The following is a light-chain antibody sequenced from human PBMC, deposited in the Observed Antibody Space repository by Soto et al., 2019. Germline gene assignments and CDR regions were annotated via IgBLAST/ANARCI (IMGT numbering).Light chain of an antibody. CDR1: QSVLYSSNNKNY. V-gene: IGKV4-1*01. J-gene: IGKJ1*01. Sequence: DIVMTQSPDSLAVSLGERATINCKSSQSVLYSSNNKNYLAWYQQKPGQPPKLLIYWASTRESGVPDRFSGSASGTDFTLTISSLQAEYVAVYYCQQYYSTRTFGQGTKVEIK. CDR2: WAS. CDR3: QQYYSTRT.